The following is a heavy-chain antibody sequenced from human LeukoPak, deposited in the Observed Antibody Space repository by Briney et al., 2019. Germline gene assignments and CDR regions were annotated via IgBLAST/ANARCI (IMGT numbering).Heavy chain of an antibody. J-gene: IGHJ4*02. CDR3: ARANRYDLYFDY. CDR2: IYYSGSS. CDR1: GGSISSGSYY. Sequence: SETLSLTCTVSGGSISSGSYYWSWIRQPPGKGLEWIGYIYYSGSSNYNPSLKSRVTISVDTSKNQIPLKLSSVTAADTAVYYCARANRYDLYFDYWGQGTLVTVSS. V-gene: IGHV4-61*01. D-gene: IGHD5-12*01.